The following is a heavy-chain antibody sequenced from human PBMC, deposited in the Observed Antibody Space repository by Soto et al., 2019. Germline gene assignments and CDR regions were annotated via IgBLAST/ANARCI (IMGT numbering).Heavy chain of an antibody. V-gene: IGHV1-18*01. Sequence: GASVKVSCKASGYTFTSYGISWVRQAPGQGLEWMGWISAYNGNTNYAQKLQGRVTMTTDTSTSTAYMELRSLRSDDTAVYYCARAPGDWSGRSGYAPLCFWGQGTLVTVSS. CDR1: GYTFTSYG. J-gene: IGHJ4*02. D-gene: IGHD5-12*01. CDR3: ARAPGDWSGRSGYAPLCF. CDR2: ISAYNGNT.